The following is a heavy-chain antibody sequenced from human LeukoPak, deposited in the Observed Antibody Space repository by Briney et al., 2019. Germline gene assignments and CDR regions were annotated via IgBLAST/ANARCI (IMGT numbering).Heavy chain of an antibody. CDR1: GFTFSTYA. D-gene: IGHD1-1*01. J-gene: IGHJ6*02. CDR3: AREVDDRRYHYNGMDV. Sequence: GGSLRLSCAASGFTFSTYAMSWVRQAPGKGLEYVSVISGSGGGTSYTDSVKGRFTISRDNSKNTLYLQMNSLRVEDTAVYYCAREVDDRRYHYNGMDVWGQGTTVTVSS. CDR2: ISGSGGGT. V-gene: IGHV3-23*01.